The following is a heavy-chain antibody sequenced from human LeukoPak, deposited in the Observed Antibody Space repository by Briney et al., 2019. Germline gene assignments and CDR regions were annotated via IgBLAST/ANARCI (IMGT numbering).Heavy chain of an antibody. CDR3: ARARITKKVVVNRTDY. D-gene: IGHD3-22*01. V-gene: IGHV3-30*01. CDR1: GFTFSSYT. Sequence: GGSLRLSCAASGFTFSSYTMHWVRQAPGKGLEWVAIISYDGSKKYYADSVKGRFTISRDNSTNTLFLQMDSLRDEDTAVYYCARARITKKVVVNRTDYWGQGTLVTVSS. J-gene: IGHJ4*02. CDR2: ISYDGSKK.